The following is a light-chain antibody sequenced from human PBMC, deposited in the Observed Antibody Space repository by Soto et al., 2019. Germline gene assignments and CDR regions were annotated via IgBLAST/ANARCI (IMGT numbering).Light chain of an antibody. CDR1: QSVSSSY. V-gene: IGKV3-20*01. CDR3: QQYCSSPLT. CDR2: GAS. J-gene: IGKJ4*01. Sequence: EIVLTQSPGTLSLSPGERATLSCRASQSVSSSYLAWYQQKPGQAPRLLIYGASSRATGIPDRFSGSGSGTDFTLTISRLESEDFAVYYCQQYCSSPLTFAGGTKVDIK.